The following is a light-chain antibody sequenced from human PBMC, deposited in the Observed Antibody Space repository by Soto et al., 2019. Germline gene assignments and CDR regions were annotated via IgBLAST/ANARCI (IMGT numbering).Light chain of an antibody. CDR1: HNIVTY. Sequence: DIHMAQSPPSLSASVGDRVTITCRASHNIVTYLNWYQQKAGKAPSLLIYEASHLQSGVPFRFFGRGSGTDFTLTIDNLQHEDSATYSCQQSHSTPTTFGPGTKLPIK. J-gene: IGKJ2*01. CDR3: QQSHSTPTT. CDR2: EAS. V-gene: IGKV1-39*01.